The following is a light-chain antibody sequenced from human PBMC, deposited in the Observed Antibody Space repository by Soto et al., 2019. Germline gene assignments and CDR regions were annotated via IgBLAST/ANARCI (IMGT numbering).Light chain of an antibody. Sequence: DIQLTQSPSTLSASVGDRVTITCRASQNINRWLAWYQQKPGRAPKLLIYKASTLESGVPSRFGGSGSGTEFTLTISSLQPDDFGTFFCQQYNTYRTFGQGTRVEVK. CDR3: QQYNTYRT. CDR1: QNINRW. CDR2: KAS. J-gene: IGKJ1*01. V-gene: IGKV1-5*03.